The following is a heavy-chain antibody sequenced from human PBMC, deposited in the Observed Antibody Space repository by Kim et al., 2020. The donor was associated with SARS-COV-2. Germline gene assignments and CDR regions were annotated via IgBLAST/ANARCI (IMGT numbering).Heavy chain of an antibody. D-gene: IGHD5-18*01. CDR3: ARRIGYSYGQLARYFDL. J-gene: IGHJ2*01. Sequence: LKSRVTISVDTSKNQFSLKLSSGTAADTAVYYCARRIGYSYGQLARYFDLWGRGTLVTVSS. V-gene: IGHV4-39*07.